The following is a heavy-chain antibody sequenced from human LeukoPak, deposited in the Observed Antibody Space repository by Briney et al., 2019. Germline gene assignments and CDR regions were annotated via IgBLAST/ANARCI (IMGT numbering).Heavy chain of an antibody. CDR1: GFTFSSYS. CDR2: ISSSSSYT. D-gene: IGHD3-3*01. Sequence: PGGSLRLSCAASGFTFSSYSMNWVRQAPGKGLEWVTSISSSSSYTYYADSVKGRFTISRDNAKNSLYLQMNSLRAEDTAVYYCARAEDITIFGVVAYYYYYMDVWGKGTTVTVSS. J-gene: IGHJ6*03. V-gene: IGHV3-21*01. CDR3: ARAEDITIFGVVAYYYYYMDV.